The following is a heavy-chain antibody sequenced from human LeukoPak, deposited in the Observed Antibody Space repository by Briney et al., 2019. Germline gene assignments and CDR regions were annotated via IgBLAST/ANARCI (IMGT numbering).Heavy chain of an antibody. CDR3: ARDRRSSYFDY. CDR1: GFTFSSYG. V-gene: IGHV3-33*01. CDR2: IWYDGSNK. Sequence: GRSLRLSCAASGFTFSSYGMHWVRQAPGKGLEWVAVIWYDGSNKYYADSVKGRFTISGDNSKNTLYLQMNSLRAEDTAVYYCARDRRSSYFDYWGQGTLVTVSS. D-gene: IGHD1-26*01. J-gene: IGHJ4*02.